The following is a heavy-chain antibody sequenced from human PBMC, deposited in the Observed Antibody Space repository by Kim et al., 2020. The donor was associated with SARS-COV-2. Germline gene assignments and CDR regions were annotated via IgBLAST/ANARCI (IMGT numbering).Heavy chain of an antibody. CDR3: ARDRLVHTSAHYDILTGAGNWFDP. CDR2: IYYSGST. D-gene: IGHD3-9*01. Sequence: SETLSLTCTVSGGSISSYYWSWIRQPPGKGLEWIGYIYYSGSTNYNPSLKSRVTISVDTSKNQFSLKLSSVTAADTAVYYCARDRLVHTSAHYDILTGAGNWFDPWGQGTLVTVSS. CDR1: GGSISSYY. V-gene: IGHV4-59*13. J-gene: IGHJ5*02.